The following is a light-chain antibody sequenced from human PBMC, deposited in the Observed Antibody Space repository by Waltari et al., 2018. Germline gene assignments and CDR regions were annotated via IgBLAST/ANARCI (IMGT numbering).Light chain of an antibody. Sequence: EIVMTQTPLSLPVTLGQPASISCRSSQSLVHIDGNTYLNWLHQRPGQPPRLLLYEISTRGSGVPDRVSGSGAGTDFTLEITRVEPDDVGIYYCSQTSQFPLTFGQGTRVEIK. CDR2: EIS. CDR1: QSLVHIDGNTY. J-gene: IGKJ1*01. CDR3: SQTSQFPLT. V-gene: IGKV2-24*01.